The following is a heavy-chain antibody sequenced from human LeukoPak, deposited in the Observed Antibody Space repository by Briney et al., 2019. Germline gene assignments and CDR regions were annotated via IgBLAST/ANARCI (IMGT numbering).Heavy chain of an antibody. D-gene: IGHD5-24*01. V-gene: IGHV6-1*01. CDR1: GDSVSINNVG. J-gene: IGHJ4*02. Sequence: SQTLSLTCAISGDSVSINNVGWNWIRQSPSRGLEWLGRTYYSSNWYYDYAVSVKSRIVINPDTSKNQFSLQLNSVTPEDTAVYYCSRGWLQKGFDYWGQGTLVTVSS. CDR2: TYYSSNWYY. CDR3: SRGWLQKGFDY.